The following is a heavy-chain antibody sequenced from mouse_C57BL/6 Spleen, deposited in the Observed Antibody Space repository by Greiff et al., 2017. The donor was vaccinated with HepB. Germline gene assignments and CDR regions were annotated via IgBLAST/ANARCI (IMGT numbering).Heavy chain of an antibody. CDR3: AREVITTVVGNWYFDG. CDR2: IAPSGSDT. Sequence: QVQLLQPGAELVRPGSSVKLSCKASGYTFTSYWMPWVKQRPIQGLEWIGTIAPSGSDTHYHQKFKDKSTLSVDKSSSTAYMQISSLTSEDSAIYYCAREVITTVVGNWYFDGWGTGTTVTVAS. CDR1: GYTFTSYW. D-gene: IGHD1-1*01. V-gene: IGHV1-52*01. J-gene: IGHJ1*03.